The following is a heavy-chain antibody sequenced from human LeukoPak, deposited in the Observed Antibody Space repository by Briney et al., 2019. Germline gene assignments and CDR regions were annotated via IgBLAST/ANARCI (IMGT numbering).Heavy chain of an antibody. CDR2: IYTSGST. J-gene: IGHJ4*02. CDR1: GGSISGYY. CDR3: ARDPSPFAGYFDY. V-gene: IGHV4-4*07. D-gene: IGHD3-9*01. Sequence: SETLSLTCTVSGGSISGYYWSWMRQPAGKGLEWIGRIYTSGSTSYSPSLKSRVTMSVDTSKNQISLTLIPVAAADTAVYYCARDPSPFAGYFDYWGRGALVTVSS.